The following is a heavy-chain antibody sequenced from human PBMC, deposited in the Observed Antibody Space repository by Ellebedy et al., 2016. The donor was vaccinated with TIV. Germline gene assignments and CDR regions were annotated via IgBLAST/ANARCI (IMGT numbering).Heavy chain of an antibody. CDR3: ARDSGYGGYSSLYYFDY. J-gene: IGHJ4*02. Sequence: AASVKVSCKASGYTFTGYYIHWVRQAPGQGLEWMGWINPNSGGTNYAQKFQGWVTMTRDTSISTVYMELSRLKSDDTAVYYCARDSGYGGYSSLYYFDYWGQGTLVTVSS. V-gene: IGHV1-2*04. D-gene: IGHD4-23*01. CDR1: GYTFTGYY. CDR2: INPNSGGT.